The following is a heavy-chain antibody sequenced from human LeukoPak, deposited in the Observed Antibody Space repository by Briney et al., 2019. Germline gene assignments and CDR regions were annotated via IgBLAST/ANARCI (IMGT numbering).Heavy chain of an antibody. CDR2: ISYDGSNK. J-gene: IGHJ6*02. D-gene: IGHD6-19*01. Sequence: GRSLRLSCAASGFTFSSYAMHWVRQAPGKGLEWVAVISYDGSNKYYADSVKGRFTISRDNSKNTLYLQMNSLRAEDTAVYYCARDHVAGPYYYGMDVWGQGTTVTVSS. V-gene: IGHV3-30-3*01. CDR1: GFTFSSYA. CDR3: ARDHVAGPYYYGMDV.